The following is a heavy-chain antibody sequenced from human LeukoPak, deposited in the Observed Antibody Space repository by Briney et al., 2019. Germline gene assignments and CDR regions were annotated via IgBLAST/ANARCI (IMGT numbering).Heavy chain of an antibody. V-gene: IGHV3-23*01. D-gene: IGHD2-2*02. CDR1: GFTFSSYA. CDR2: ISGSGGST. J-gene: IGHJ3*02. CDR3: AKSSVFGVPAAISAFDI. Sequence: GGSLRLSCAASGFTFSSYAMSWVRQAPGKGLEWVSAISGSGGSTYYADSVKARFTISRDNSKNTLYLQMNSLRAEDTAVYYCAKSSVFGVPAAISAFDIWGQGTMVTVSS.